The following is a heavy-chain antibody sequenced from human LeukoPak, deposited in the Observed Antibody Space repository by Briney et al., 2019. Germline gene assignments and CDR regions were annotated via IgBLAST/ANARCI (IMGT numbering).Heavy chain of an antibody. CDR2: IYSGGST. Sequence: PGGSLRLSCAVSGFTFSSYAMSWVRQAPGKGLEWVSVIYSGGSTYYADSVKGRFTISRDNSKNTLYLQMNSLRAEDTAVYYCARAYGDYWGQGTLVTVSS. CDR3: ARAYGDY. J-gene: IGHJ4*02. CDR1: GFTFSSYA. V-gene: IGHV3-53*01. D-gene: IGHD2-8*01.